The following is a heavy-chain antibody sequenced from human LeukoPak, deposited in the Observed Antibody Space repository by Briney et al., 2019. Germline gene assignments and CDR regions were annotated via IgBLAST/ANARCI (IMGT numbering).Heavy chain of an antibody. Sequence: KTGGSLRLSCAASGFTFSSYSMNWVRQAPGKGLEWVSSISSNSSYIYYADSVKGRFTISRDNAKNSLYLQMNSLRAEDTAVYYCARATYYYDSSGYKPSYWYFDLWGRGTLVTVSS. D-gene: IGHD3-22*01. CDR1: GFTFSSYS. V-gene: IGHV3-21*01. CDR3: ARATYYYDSSGYKPSYWYFDL. CDR2: ISSNSSYI. J-gene: IGHJ2*01.